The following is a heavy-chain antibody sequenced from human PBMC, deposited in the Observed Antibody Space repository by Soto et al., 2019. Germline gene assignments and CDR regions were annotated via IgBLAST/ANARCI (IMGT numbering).Heavy chain of an antibody. J-gene: IGHJ6*02. CDR2: TYHGGAT. CDR1: GGSIRGHYW. CDR3: AHQTISYTLDV. D-gene: IGHD1-1*01. Sequence: QVQLQESGPGLVKPSGTLSLTCAVSGGSIRGHYWWSWVRQTPEKGLEWIGETYHGGATYYNPSLKSRANISTDESKNQLSLKLSSVTAADTAIYYCAHQTISYTLDVWGQGTTVTVSS. V-gene: IGHV4-4*02.